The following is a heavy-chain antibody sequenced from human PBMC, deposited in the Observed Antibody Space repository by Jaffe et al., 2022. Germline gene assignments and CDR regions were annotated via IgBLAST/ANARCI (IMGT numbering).Heavy chain of an antibody. V-gene: IGHV3-48*01. CDR2: ISSSSSTI. J-gene: IGHJ4*02. D-gene: IGHD7-27*01. CDR1: GFTFSSYS. CDR3: ARETPNWGFDY. Sequence: EVQLVESGGGLVQPGGSLRVSCAASGFTFSSYSMNWVRQAPGKGLEWVSYISSSSSTIYYADSVKGRFTISRDNAKNSLYLQMNSLRAEDTAVYYCARETPNWGFDYWGQGTLVTVSS.